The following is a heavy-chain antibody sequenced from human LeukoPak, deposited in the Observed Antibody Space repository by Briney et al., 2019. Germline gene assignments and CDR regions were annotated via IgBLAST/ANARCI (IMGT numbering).Heavy chain of an antibody. CDR1: GFTFSSYA. V-gene: IGHV3-23*01. D-gene: IGHD2-21*01. Sequence: GGSLRLSCAASGFTFSSYAMSWVRPAPGMGLEWVSAISGSGGSTYYADSVKGRFTISRDNSKNTLYLQMNSLRAEDTAVYYCAKFLPTHIVVANYYFDYWGQGTLVTVSS. CDR2: ISGSGGST. CDR3: AKFLPTHIVVANYYFDY. J-gene: IGHJ4*02.